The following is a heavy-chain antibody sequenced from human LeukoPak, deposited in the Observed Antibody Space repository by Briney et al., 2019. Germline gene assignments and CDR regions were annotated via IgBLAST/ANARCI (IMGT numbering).Heavy chain of an antibody. J-gene: IGHJ6*02. D-gene: IGHD3-10*01. CDR1: GGSFSGYY. Sequence: PSETLSLTCAVYGGSFSGYYWSWIRQPPGKGLEWIGEINHSGSTNYNPSLKSRVTISVDTSKNQFSLKLSSVTAADTAVYYCARDKVTMVRGVTHIHYGMDVWGQGTTVTVSS. CDR3: ARDKVTMVRGVTHIHYGMDV. CDR2: INHSGST. V-gene: IGHV4-34*01.